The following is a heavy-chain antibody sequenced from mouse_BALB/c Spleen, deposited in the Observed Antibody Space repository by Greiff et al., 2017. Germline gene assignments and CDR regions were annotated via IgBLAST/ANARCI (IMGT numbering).Heavy chain of an antibody. CDR1: GYTFTSYW. D-gene: IGHD2-2*01. CDR3: IYGSFAY. V-gene: IGHV1S22*01. CDR2: IYPSSGST. J-gene: IGHJ3*01. Sequence: LQQPGSELVRPGASVKLSCKASGYTFTSYWMHWVKQRPGQGLEWIGNIYPSSGSTNYDEKFKSKATLTVDTSSSTAYMQLSSLTSEDSAVYYCIYGSFAYWGQGTLVTVSA.